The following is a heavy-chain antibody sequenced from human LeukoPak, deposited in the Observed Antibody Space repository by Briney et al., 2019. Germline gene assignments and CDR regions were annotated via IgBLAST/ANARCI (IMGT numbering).Heavy chain of an antibody. J-gene: IGHJ4*02. D-gene: IGHD4-17*01. Sequence: PGGSLRLSCAASGFTLSSYWMSWVRQAPGKGLEWVANIKQDGSEKYYVDSVKGRFTISRDNAKNSLYLQMNSLRAEDTAVYYCARDDYGDYVVDWGQGTLVTVSS. CDR2: IKQDGSEK. V-gene: IGHV3-7*01. CDR3: ARDDYGDYVVD. CDR1: GFTLSSYW.